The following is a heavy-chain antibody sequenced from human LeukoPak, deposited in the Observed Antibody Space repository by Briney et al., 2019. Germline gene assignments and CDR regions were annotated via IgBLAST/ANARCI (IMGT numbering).Heavy chain of an antibody. Sequence: PGGSLRLSCAASGFTFSSYAMSWVRQAPGKGLEWVSAISGSGGSTYYADSVKGRFTISRDNSKNTLYLQMNSLRAEDTAVYYCAGHCSSTSCYARHLGAFDIWGQGTMVTVSS. CDR1: GFTFSSYA. D-gene: IGHD2-2*01. CDR3: AGHCSSTSCYARHLGAFDI. CDR2: ISGSGGST. V-gene: IGHV3-23*01. J-gene: IGHJ3*02.